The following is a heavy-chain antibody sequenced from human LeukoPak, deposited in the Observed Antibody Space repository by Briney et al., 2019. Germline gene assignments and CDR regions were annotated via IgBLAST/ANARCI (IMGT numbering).Heavy chain of an antibody. J-gene: IGHJ5*02. V-gene: IGHV3-7*01. CDR3: ARGRTRIISGFDP. Sequence: GGSLRLSCAASGFTFSSYWMSWVRQAPGKGLEWVANIKQDGSEKYYVDSVKGRFTVSRDNAKNSLYLQMNSLRAEDTAVYYCARGRTRIISGFDPWGQGTLVTVSS. CDR2: IKQDGSEK. D-gene: IGHD1-1*01. CDR1: GFTFSSYW.